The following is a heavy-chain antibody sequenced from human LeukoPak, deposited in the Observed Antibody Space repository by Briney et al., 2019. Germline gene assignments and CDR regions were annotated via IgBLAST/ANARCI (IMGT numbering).Heavy chain of an antibody. J-gene: IGHJ4*02. Sequence: PGGSLRLSCAASGFTFSSYSMNWVRQAPGKGLEWVSYISSSSSTIYYADSVKGRFTISRDNAKNSLYLQMNSLRAEDTAVYYCARDVYCSGGSCYYFIDYWGQGTLVTVSS. D-gene: IGHD2-15*01. CDR3: ARDVYCSGGSCYYFIDY. CDR1: GFTFSSYS. CDR2: ISSSSSTI. V-gene: IGHV3-48*01.